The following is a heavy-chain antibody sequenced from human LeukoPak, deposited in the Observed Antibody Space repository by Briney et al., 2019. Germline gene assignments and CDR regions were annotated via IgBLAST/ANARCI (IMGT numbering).Heavy chain of an antibody. Sequence: SETLSLTCTVSGGSISSYYWSWIRRPPGKGLEWIGYIYYSGSTNYNPSLKSRVTITVDTSKNQFSLKLSSVTAADTAVYYCARNPSILRPYYFDYWGQGTLVTVSS. CDR1: GGSISSYY. D-gene: IGHD2-21*01. CDR2: IYYSGST. J-gene: IGHJ4*02. CDR3: ARNPSILRPYYFDY. V-gene: IGHV4-59*01.